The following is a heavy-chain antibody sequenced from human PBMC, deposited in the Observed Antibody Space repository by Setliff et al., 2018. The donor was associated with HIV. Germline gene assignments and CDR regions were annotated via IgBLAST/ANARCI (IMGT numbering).Heavy chain of an antibody. CDR3: AAGLWFGEFSLWQYWHFDL. D-gene: IGHD3-10*01. Sequence: SETLSLTCTVSGGSISSGDYYWSWIRQPPGKGLDWIGYIYYSGSTYYNPSLMSRVTISLDTSKNQFSLKLSSVTAADTAVYYCAAGLWFGEFSLWQYWHFDLWGRGTLVTV. V-gene: IGHV4-30-4*08. CDR2: IYYSGST. CDR1: GGSISSGDYY. J-gene: IGHJ2*01.